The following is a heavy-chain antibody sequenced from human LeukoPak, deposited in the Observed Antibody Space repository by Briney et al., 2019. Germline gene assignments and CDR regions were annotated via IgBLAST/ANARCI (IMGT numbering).Heavy chain of an antibody. CDR3: AKRGVVIRVILVGFHKEAYYFDS. D-gene: IGHD3-22*01. CDR2: ISDSGGRT. J-gene: IGHJ4*02. CDR1: GITLSNYG. V-gene: IGHV3-23*01. Sequence: GSLRLSCAVSGITLSNYGMSWVRQAPGKGLEWVAGISDSGGRTNYADSVKGRFTISRDNPKNTLYLQMNSLRAEDTAVYFCAKRGVVIRVILVGFHKEAYYFDSWGQGTLVTVSS.